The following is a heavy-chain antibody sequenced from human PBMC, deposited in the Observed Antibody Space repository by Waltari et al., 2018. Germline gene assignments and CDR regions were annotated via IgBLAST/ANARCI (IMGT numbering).Heavy chain of an antibody. J-gene: IGHJ2*01. V-gene: IGHV4-39*01. Sequence: QLQLQESGPGLVKPSETLSLTCTVSGGSISSSSYYWGWIRQHPGKGLAWIGSIYYSGSTYYNPSLKSRVTISVDTSKNQFSLKLSSVTAADTAVYYCARHPAMTIMLWYFDLWGRGTLVTVSS. CDR1: GGSISSSSYY. CDR2: IYYSGST. D-gene: IGHD2-8*01. CDR3: ARHPAMTIMLWYFDL.